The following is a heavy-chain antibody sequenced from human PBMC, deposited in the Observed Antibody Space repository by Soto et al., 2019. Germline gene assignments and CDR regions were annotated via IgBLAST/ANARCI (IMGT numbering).Heavy chain of an antibody. CDR2: IYPGDSDT. CDR3: ARRTLGYCSGGSCYSYGMDV. Sequence: GESLKISCKGSGYRFTSYWIGWVRQMPGKGLEWMGIIYPGDSDTRYSPSFQGQVTISADRSISTAYLQWSSLKASDTAMYYCARRTLGYCSGGSCYSYGMDVWGQGTTVTVSS. J-gene: IGHJ6*02. V-gene: IGHV5-51*01. CDR1: GYRFTSYW. D-gene: IGHD2-15*01.